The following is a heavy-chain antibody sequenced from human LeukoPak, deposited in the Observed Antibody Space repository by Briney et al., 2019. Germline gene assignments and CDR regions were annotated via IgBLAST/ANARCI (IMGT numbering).Heavy chain of an antibody. D-gene: IGHD2-15*01. J-gene: IGHJ4*02. CDR1: GFTFSSYS. CDR2: ISSSSRYI. CDR3: ARDQEPKMRLGYCRGGSCYPDY. Sequence: TGGSLRLSCAASGFTFSSYSMNWVRQAPGKGLEWVSAISSSSRYIFYADSVKGRFTISRDNANVLYLQMNSLRAEDTAVYYCARDQEPKMRLGYCRGGSCYPDYWGQGTLVTVSS. V-gene: IGHV3-21*06.